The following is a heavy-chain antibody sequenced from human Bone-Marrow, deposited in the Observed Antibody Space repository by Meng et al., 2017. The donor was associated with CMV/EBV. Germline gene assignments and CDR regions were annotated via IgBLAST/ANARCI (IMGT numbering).Heavy chain of an antibody. CDR1: GFIFSSYS. J-gene: IGHJ4*02. CDR3: AYYSSSGYYFDF. V-gene: IGHV3-30*02. D-gene: IGHD6-13*01. Sequence: GESLKISCAASGFIFSSYSMHWVRQAPGKGPQWVAFIRYDGGNSLYADSVRGRFTISRDNSKNTLYLQMNSLRVEDTGVYYCAYYSSSGYYFDFCGQGTLVTVSS. CDR2: IRYDGGNS.